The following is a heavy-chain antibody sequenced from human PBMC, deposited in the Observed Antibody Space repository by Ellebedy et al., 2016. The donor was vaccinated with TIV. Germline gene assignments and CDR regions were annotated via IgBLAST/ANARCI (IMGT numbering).Heavy chain of an antibody. D-gene: IGHD1-26*01. V-gene: IGHV3-48*02. J-gene: IGHJ4*02. CDR1: GFNLRCHS. Sequence: GESLKISCAASGFNLRCHSMNWVRQAPGNPLQWVSHPTSSTNTIYYAASVKGRFTISSDNAKNSLYLQMNSLRDDDTALYYCASTSPVVGATTNFFLFVDYWGQGTLVTVSS. CDR3: ASTSPVVGATTNFFLFVDY. CDR2: PTSSTNTI.